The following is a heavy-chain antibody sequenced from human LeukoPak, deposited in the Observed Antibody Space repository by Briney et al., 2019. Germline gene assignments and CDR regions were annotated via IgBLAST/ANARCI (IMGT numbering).Heavy chain of an antibody. Sequence: GESLKISCKGSGYSFTSYWIGWVRQMPGKGLEWMGIIYPGDSDTRYSPSFQGQVTISADKSISTAYLQWSSLKASDTAMYYCARRATVVTPDYYYYYYMDVWGKGTTVTVSS. D-gene: IGHD4-23*01. CDR3: ARRATVVTPDYYYYYYMDV. CDR2: IYPGDSDT. CDR1: GYSFTSYW. V-gene: IGHV5-51*01. J-gene: IGHJ6*03.